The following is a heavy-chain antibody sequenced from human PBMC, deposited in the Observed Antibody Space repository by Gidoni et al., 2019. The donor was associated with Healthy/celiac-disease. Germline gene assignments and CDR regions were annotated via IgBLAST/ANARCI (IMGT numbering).Heavy chain of an antibody. Sequence: EVQLVESGGGLVQPGGSLRLSCAASGFTVSSNYMSWVRQAPGKGLEWVSVIYSGGSTYYADSVKGRFTISRDNSKNTLYLQMNSLRAEDTAVYYCAREHHLWSGYLNYYYYGMDVWGQGTTVTVSS. CDR2: IYSGGST. J-gene: IGHJ6*02. CDR3: AREHHLWSGYLNYYYYGMDV. CDR1: GFTVSSNY. V-gene: IGHV3-66*01. D-gene: IGHD3-3*02.